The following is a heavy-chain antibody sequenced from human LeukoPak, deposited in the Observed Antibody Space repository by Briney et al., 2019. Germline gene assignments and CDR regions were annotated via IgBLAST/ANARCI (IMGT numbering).Heavy chain of an antibody. V-gene: IGHV5-51*01. Sequence: GESLKISCKGSGYSFTSYWIGWVRQMPGKGLEWMGIIYPGDSDTRYSPSFQGQVTISADKSISTAYLQWSSLKASDTAMYYCARPFSVWLPDGAFDIWGQGTMVTVSS. J-gene: IGHJ3*02. CDR2: IYPGDSDT. CDR1: GYSFTSYW. CDR3: ARPFSVWLPDGAFDI. D-gene: IGHD6-19*01.